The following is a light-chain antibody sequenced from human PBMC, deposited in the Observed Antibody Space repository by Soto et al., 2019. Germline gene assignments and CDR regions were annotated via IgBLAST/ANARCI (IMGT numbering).Light chain of an antibody. J-gene: IGKJ3*01. V-gene: IGKV3-20*01. CDR1: QSVSSRY. Sequence: EIVLTQSPGTLSWSLGERAALSCRASQSVSSRYLAWYQQKTGQAPRLLIYGASSRATGIPDRFSGSGSGTDFTLTISRLEPEDFAVYYCQQYSSSPPFTFGPGTQVDIK. CDR2: GAS. CDR3: QQYSSSPPFT.